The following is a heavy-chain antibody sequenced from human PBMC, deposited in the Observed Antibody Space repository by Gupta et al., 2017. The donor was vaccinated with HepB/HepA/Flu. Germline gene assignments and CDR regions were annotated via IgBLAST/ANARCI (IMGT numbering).Heavy chain of an antibody. CDR2: ISNDGKRK. CDR1: GFPFSGFG. D-gene: IGHD2-8*01. Sequence: QVQLVESGGGVVQPGRSLRLSCEVSGFPFSGFGMHWVRQAPGKGLEWVARISNDGKRKSYGESVKGRVTISRDNFKNTVFLQMNSLRVEDTAVYYCAKDGRGFDETNGDFDYWGQGTLVTVSS. CDR3: AKDGRGFDETNGDFDY. J-gene: IGHJ4*02. V-gene: IGHV3-30*18.